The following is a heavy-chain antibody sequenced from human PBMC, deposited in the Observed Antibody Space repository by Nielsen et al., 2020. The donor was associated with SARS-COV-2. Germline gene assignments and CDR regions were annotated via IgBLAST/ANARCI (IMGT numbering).Heavy chain of an antibody. Sequence: GGSLRLSCAASGFIFSNYAMSWVRQAPGKGLEWVSTIRGSGVYADSVKGRFTISRDNSKDTLYLQLNSLRAEDTAVYYCAKRRSGLWFGELLPNDDYWGQGTLVTVSS. D-gene: IGHD3-10*01. CDR3: AKRRSGLWFGELLPNDDY. V-gene: IGHV3-23*01. CDR1: GFIFSNYA. CDR2: IRGSGV. J-gene: IGHJ4*02.